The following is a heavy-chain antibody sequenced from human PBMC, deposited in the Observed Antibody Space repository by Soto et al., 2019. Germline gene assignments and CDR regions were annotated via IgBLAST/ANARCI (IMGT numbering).Heavy chain of an antibody. Sequence: EVQLVESGGGLVKPGGSLRLSCVASGFNLSHPWMTWVRQAAGKGLEWVGRIKSKTDGGTADYAAPVKGRATISRDDSQNTVYLQMNSLKTEDTAVYYCTTGIYYDILTGYHNVAYWGQGALVTVSS. CDR2: IKSKTDGGTA. CDR3: TTGIYYDILTGYHNVAY. J-gene: IGHJ4*02. V-gene: IGHV3-15*01. CDR1: GFNLSHPW. D-gene: IGHD3-9*01.